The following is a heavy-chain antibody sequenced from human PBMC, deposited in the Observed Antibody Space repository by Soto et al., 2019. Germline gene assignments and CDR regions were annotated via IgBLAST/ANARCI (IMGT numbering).Heavy chain of an antibody. CDR2: IYWEDAK. D-gene: IGHD3-10*01. CDR3: IRKAYGSGNSVFDY. J-gene: IGHJ4*02. Sequence: QITLKESSPTVVKPTQTLTLTCAFSGFSLSTSGEGVGWVRQPPGKALEWLALIYWEDAKSYSPSLKCRLTITRGTPENQVVPTMTNLNPEDTATYFCIRKAYGSGNSVFDYWGQGTQVTVSS. V-gene: IGHV2-5*02. CDR1: GFSLSTSGEG.